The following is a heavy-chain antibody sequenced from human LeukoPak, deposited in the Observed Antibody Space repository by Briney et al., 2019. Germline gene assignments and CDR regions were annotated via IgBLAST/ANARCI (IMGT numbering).Heavy chain of an antibody. V-gene: IGHV3-23*01. CDR3: AKDTGSSYHYYGMDV. CDR1: GFTFNNYA. CDR2: ITGGGRT. Sequence: GGSLRLSCAASGFTFNNYAMMWVRQAQGQGLEWVSAITGGGRTYYADSVKGRFPISRDNSKNTLYQQMTSLRPEDTAVYYCAKDTGSSYHYYGMDVWGPGTTVTVSS. D-gene: IGHD6-13*01. J-gene: IGHJ6*02.